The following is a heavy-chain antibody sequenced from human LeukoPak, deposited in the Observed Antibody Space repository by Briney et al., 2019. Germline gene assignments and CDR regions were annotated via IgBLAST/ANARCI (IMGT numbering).Heavy chain of an antibody. CDR1: GFTFSGYS. CDR2: ISSGSSTI. D-gene: IGHD2-21*02. CDR3: ARGRADYYFDD. J-gene: IGHJ4*02. Sequence: GGSLRLSCAASGFTFSGYSMNWVRQAPGKGLEWVSYISSGSSTIYYADSVRGRFTISRDSAKSSLYLQMNSLRAEDTAVYYCARGRADYYFDDWSQGTLVTVSS. V-gene: IGHV3-48*01.